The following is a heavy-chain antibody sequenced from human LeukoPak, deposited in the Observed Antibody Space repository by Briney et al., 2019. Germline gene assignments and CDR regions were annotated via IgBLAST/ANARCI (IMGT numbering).Heavy chain of an antibody. D-gene: IGHD4-11*01. CDR2: IKQDGSEK. CDR3: ARDAQRGFDYSNSLRY. CDR1: GFTFSSYW. J-gene: IGHJ4*02. Sequence: GGSLRLSCAASGFTFSSYWMSWVRQAPGKGLEWVANIKQDGSEKYYVDPVKGRFTISRDNAKNSLYLQMNSLRAEDTAVYYCARDAQRGFDYSNSLRYWGQGTLVTV. V-gene: IGHV3-7*01.